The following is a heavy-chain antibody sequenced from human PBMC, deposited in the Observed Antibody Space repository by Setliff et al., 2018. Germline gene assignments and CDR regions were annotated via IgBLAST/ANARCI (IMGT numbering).Heavy chain of an antibody. V-gene: IGHV4-38-2*01. CDR1: GYSISSGYY. CDR2: IYHSGST. Sequence: SETLSLTCAVSGYSISSGYYWGWIRQPPGKGLEWIGNIYHSGSTYYNPSLKSRVTISVDTSKNQFSLKLSSVTAADTAVYYCARTLLLSPYYFDYWGQGTLVTVSS. D-gene: IGHD2-21*01. CDR3: ARTLLLSPYYFDY. J-gene: IGHJ4*02.